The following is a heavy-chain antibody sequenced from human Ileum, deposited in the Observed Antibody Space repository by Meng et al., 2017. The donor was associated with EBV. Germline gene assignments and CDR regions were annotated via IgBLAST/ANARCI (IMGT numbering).Heavy chain of an antibody. CDR1: GGSISSSNW. J-gene: IGHJ4*02. D-gene: IGHD6-19*01. Sequence: QGQLQESGPGLVNPSGTLSLTCAVSGGSISSSNWWSWVRQPPGKGLEWIGEIYHSGSTNYNPSLKSRVTMSVDKSKNQFSLNLSSVTAADTAVYYCARVGQWLPIDYWGQGTLVTVSS. V-gene: IGHV4-4*02. CDR3: ARVGQWLPIDY. CDR2: IYHSGST.